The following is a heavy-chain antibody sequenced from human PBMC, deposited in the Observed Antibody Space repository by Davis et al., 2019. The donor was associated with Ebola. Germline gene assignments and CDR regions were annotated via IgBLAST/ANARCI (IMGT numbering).Heavy chain of an antibody. D-gene: IGHD3-22*01. CDR3: ARGLYDSSGYFFDY. V-gene: IGHV4-59*01. CDR1: GGSISSYY. J-gene: IGHJ4*02. CDR2: IYYSGST. Sequence: MPSETLSLTCTVSGGSISSYYWSWIRQPPGKGLEWIGYIYYSGSTTYNPSPKSRVTISVDTSKNQFSLKLSSVTAADTAVYYCARGLYDSSGYFFDYWGQGTLVTVSS.